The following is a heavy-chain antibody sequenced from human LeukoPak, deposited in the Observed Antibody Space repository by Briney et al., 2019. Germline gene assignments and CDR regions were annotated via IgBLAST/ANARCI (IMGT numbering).Heavy chain of an antibody. D-gene: IGHD5-18*01. Sequence: GGSLRLSCAASGFTFSSYAMSWVRQAPGKGLEWVSAISGSGGSTYYADSVKGRFTISRDNSKNTLYLQMNSLRAEDTAVYYCAKTQDSYGYRSGPNWFDPWGQGTLVTVSS. CDR1: GFTFSSYA. CDR3: AKTQDSYGYRSGPNWFDP. J-gene: IGHJ5*02. V-gene: IGHV3-23*01. CDR2: ISGSGGST.